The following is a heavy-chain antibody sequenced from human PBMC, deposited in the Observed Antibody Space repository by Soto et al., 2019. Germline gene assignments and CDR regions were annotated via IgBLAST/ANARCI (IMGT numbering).Heavy chain of an antibody. D-gene: IGHD2-2*01. CDR1: GYTFTSYY. CDR2: INPSGGST. CDR3: ARTRGYCISTSCLENWFDP. V-gene: IGHV1-46*01. J-gene: IGHJ5*02. Sequence: ASVKVSCKASGYTFTSYYMHWVRQAPGQGLEWMGIINPSGGSTNYAQKFQGRVTMTTDTSTSTAYMELRSLRSDDTAVYYCARTRGYCISTSCLENWFDPWGQGTLVTVSS.